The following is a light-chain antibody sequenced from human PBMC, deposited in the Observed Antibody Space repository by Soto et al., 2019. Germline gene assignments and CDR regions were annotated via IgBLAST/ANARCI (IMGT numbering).Light chain of an antibody. V-gene: IGKV1-39*01. J-gene: IGKJ2*01. CDR3: QQSHSSPPNT. CDR2: AAS. CDR1: QSLLHSNGYNY. Sequence: MTQSPLSLPVTPGEPASISCRSSQSLLHSNGYNYLDWYQQKPGRAPKLLIYAASRVHSGVPSRFSASGSGTDFTVTISSLQLEDLATYYCQQSHSSPPNTFGQGTTVEMK.